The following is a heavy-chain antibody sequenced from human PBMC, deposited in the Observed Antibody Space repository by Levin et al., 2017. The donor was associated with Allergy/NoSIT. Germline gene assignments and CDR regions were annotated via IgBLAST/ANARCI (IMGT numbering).Heavy chain of an antibody. CDR3: ERLVGANSHNDMDV. CDR2: ISGSGGGT. J-gene: IGHJ6*02. V-gene: IGHV3-23*01. D-gene: IGHD1-26*01. Sequence: GESLKISCAASGFPFSSYALRWVRQAPGKGLEWVSSISGSGGGTYYADSVKGRFTISRDDSKNTLYLQMNSLRAEDTAVYYCERLVGANSHNDMDVWGQGTTVTVSS. CDR1: GFPFSSYA.